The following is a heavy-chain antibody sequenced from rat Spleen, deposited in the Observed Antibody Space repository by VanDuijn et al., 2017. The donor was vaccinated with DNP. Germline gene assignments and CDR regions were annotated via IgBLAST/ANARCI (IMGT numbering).Heavy chain of an antibody. V-gene: IGHV2-47*01. CDR3: AREAYSADYFDY. CDR2: IWSSGGT. J-gene: IGHJ2*01. Sequence: QVQLKESGPGLVQPSQTLSLTCTVSGLSLTGNSVSWIRQPPGKGLEWMGVIWSSGGTDYNSAMKSRLSISRDTPKSQVFLKMNSLHTEDTAMYFCAREAYSADYFDYWGQGIMVTVSS. D-gene: IGHD1-1*01. CDR1: GLSLTGNS.